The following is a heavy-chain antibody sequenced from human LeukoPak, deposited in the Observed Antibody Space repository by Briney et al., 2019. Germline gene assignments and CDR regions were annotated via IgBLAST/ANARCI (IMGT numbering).Heavy chain of an antibody. CDR2: INPNSGGT. J-gene: IGHJ4*02. V-gene: IGHV1-2*02. CDR1: GYTFTGYY. Sequence: ASVKVSCKASGYTFTGYYMHWVRQAPGQGLEWMGWINPNSGGTNYAQKFQGRVTMTRDTSISTAYMELSRLRSDDTAVYYRARWDLGNYYGSGSYPDYWGQGTLVTVSS. CDR3: ARWDLGNYYGSGSYPDY. D-gene: IGHD3-10*01.